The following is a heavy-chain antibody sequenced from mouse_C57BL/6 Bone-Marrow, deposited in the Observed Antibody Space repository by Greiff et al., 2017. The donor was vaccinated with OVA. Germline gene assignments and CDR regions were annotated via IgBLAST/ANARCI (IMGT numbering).Heavy chain of an antibody. J-gene: IGHJ3*01. Sequence: VQLQQSGAELVRPGASVKMSCKASGYTFTSYTMHWVKQRPGQGLEWIGNINPSSGYTKYNQKFKDKATLTADKSSSTAYMQLSGLTSEDAAVYYGARPWFAYWGQGTRVTVTA. V-gene: IGHV1-4*01. CDR3: ARPWFAY. CDR1: GYTFTSYT. CDR2: INPSSGYT.